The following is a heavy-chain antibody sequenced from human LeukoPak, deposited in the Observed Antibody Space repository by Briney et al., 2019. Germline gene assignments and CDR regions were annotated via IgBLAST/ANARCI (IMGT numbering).Heavy chain of an antibody. CDR1: GYTFTSYY. V-gene: IGHV1-46*01. J-gene: IGHJ6*02. CDR3: ARGYGDYDGYYYGMDV. CDR2: INPSGGST. Sequence: GASEKVSCKASGYTFTSYYMHWVRQAPGQGLEWMGIINPSGGSTSYAQKFQGRVTMTRDTSTSTVYMELSSLRSEDTAVYYCARGYGDYDGYYYGMDVWGQGTTVTVSS. D-gene: IGHD4-17*01.